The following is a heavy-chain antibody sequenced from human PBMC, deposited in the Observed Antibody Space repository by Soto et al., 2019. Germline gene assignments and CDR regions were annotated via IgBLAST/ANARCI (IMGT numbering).Heavy chain of an antibody. CDR3: ARDRVGLFDY. CDR1: GFTFSSYA. D-gene: IGHD1-26*01. Sequence: QVQLVESGGGVVQPGRSLRLSCAASGFTFSSYAMHWVRQAPGKGLEWVAVISYDGSNKYYADSVKGRFTISRDNSKNTLYLQMNSLRAEDTAVYYCARDRVGLFDYWGQGTLVTVSS. V-gene: IGHV3-30-3*01. CDR2: ISYDGSNK. J-gene: IGHJ4*02.